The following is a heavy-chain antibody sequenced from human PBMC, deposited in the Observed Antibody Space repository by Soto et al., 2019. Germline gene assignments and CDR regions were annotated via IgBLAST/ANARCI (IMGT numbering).Heavy chain of an antibody. CDR3: AGSPGYGASNFDS. V-gene: IGHV4-31*03. J-gene: IGHJ4*02. Sequence: TLSLTCTVSGGSISSGGYYWSWIRQLPGKGLEWIGYIYYTGGTYYNPSLKSRVTISVDTSKNQFSLRLRSVTAADTAVYFWAGSPGYGASNFDSSGEGAVGTVAP. D-gene: IGHD4-17*01. CDR1: GGSISSGGYY. CDR2: IYYTGGT.